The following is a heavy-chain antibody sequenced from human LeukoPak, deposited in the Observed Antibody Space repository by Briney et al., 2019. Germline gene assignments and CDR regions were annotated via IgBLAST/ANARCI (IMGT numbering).Heavy chain of an antibody. CDR3: ARDDEVAIVATHTYFDY. V-gene: IGHV3-30*02. CDR2: IRNDGSNK. J-gene: IGHJ4*02. D-gene: IGHD5-12*01. CDR1: GFTFSSYG. Sequence: SGGSLRLSCAASGFTFSSYGMHWVRQAPGKGLEWVAFIRNDGSNKYYAESVKGRFTISRDNSKNTLYLQMNSLRAEDTAVYYCARDDEVAIVATHTYFDYWGQGTLVTVSS.